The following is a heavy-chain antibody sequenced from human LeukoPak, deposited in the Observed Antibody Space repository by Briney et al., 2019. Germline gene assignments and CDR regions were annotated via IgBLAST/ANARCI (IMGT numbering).Heavy chain of an antibody. CDR2: ISGSGGST. J-gene: IGHJ4*02. D-gene: IGHD3-9*01. Sequence: GGSLRLSCAASGFTFSSYAMSWVRQAPGKGLEWVSAISGSGGSTYYADSVKGRFTISRDNSKNTLYLQMNSLRAEDTAVYYCAKVDQVLRYFDWFLPTLDYWGQGTLVTVSS. CDR1: GFTFSSYA. CDR3: AKVDQVLRYFDWFLPTLDY. V-gene: IGHV3-23*01.